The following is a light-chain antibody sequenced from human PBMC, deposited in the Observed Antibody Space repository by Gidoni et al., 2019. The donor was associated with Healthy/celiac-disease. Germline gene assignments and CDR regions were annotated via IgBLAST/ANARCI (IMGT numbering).Light chain of an antibody. J-gene: IGLJ3*02. Sequence: NFILTQPHSVSESPGKTVTISCTRSSGSIASNYVQWYQKRPGSSPTTVIYEDNQTPSGVPDRFSGSIDSSSNSASLTISGLKTEDEADYYCQSYDSSNHGVFGGGTKLTVL. CDR3: QSYDSSNHGV. CDR2: EDN. CDR1: SGSIASNY. V-gene: IGLV6-57*01.